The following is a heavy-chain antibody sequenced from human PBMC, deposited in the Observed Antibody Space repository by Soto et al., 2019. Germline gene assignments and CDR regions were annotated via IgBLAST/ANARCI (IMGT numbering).Heavy chain of an antibody. V-gene: IGHV1-69*06. CDR3: ARGGLQAQGVQYNHYAMDV. J-gene: IGHJ6*02. CDR2: IIPIFSTP. Sequence: SVKVSCKASGGTFDRHTVNWVRQAPGQGLEWMGGIIPIFSTPKYAQKFQGRVMLTADKSTSTAYMELSSLRYEDTAVYYCARGGLQAQGVQYNHYAMDVWGQGTTVTVSS. CDR1: GGTFDRHT. D-gene: IGHD4-4*01.